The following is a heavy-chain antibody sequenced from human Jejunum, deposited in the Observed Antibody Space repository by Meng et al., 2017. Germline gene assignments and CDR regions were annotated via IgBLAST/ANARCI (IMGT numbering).Heavy chain of an antibody. J-gene: IGHJ4*02. CDR3: ARGIEYSNYGADF. Sequence: QVKLQQWSAGLLKPSETLSLTCAVYGGFISDYYWTWIRQPPGKGLEWIGEINDSGSTNYNPSLKSRVTISVDTSKSQFYLRVSSVTAADTAVYYCARGIEYSNYGADFWGQGTLVTVSS. CDR2: INDSGST. V-gene: IGHV4-34*01. CDR1: GGFISDYY. D-gene: IGHD4-11*01.